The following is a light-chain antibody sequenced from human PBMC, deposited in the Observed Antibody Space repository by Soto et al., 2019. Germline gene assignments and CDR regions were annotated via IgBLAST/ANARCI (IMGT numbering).Light chain of an antibody. V-gene: IGKV1D-12*01. J-gene: IGKJ5*01. CDR3: QQANSFSIT. Sequence: DIQMTQSPSSVSASVGDRVTITCRASQGNSNRLAWYQQKPGKAPKLLTYAASSLQSGVPSRFSGSGSGTDFTLAISSLQPEHCASYYCQQANSFSITFGQGKRLASK. CDR2: AAS. CDR1: QGNSNR.